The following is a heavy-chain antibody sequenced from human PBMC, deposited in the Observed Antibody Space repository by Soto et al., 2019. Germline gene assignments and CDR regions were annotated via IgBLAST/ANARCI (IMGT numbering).Heavy chain of an antibody. CDR3: AGDYDILTGYPHYYGMDV. CDR1: GFTFSSYG. D-gene: IGHD3-9*01. CDR2: ISYDGSNK. Sequence: GGSLRLSCAASGFTFSSYGMHWVRQAPGKGLEWVAVISYDGSNKYYADSVKGRFTISRDNSKNTLYLQMNSLRAEDTAVYYCAGDYDILTGYPHYYGMDVWGQGTTVTV. J-gene: IGHJ6*02. V-gene: IGHV3-30*03.